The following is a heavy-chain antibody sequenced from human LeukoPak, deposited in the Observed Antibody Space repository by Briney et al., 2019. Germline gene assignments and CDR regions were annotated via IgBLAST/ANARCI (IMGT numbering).Heavy chain of an antibody. CDR3: AAQYQLLSNAFDI. D-gene: IGHD2-2*01. V-gene: IGHV3-23*01. CDR2: ISGSGGST. CDR1: GFTFSSYA. J-gene: IGHJ3*02. Sequence: AGGSLRLSCAASGFTFSSYAMSWVRQAPGKGLEWVSAISGSGGSTYFADSVKGRFTISRDNSKNTLYLQMNSLRAADTAVYYCAAQYQLLSNAFDIWGQGTMVTVSA.